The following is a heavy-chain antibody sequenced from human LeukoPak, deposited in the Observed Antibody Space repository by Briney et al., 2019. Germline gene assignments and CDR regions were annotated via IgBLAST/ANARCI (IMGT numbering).Heavy chain of an antibody. CDR2: INPNTGNP. CDR3: ARAYQPLGGLSLPDY. CDR1: GYTFTTYA. V-gene: IGHV7-4-1*02. J-gene: IGHJ4*02. D-gene: IGHD3-16*02. Sequence: ASVKVSCKASGYTFTTYAMNWVRQAPGQGLEWVGWINPNTGNPTYAQGFTGRFVFSLDTSVSTAYLQISGLKTEDTAVYYCARAYQPLGGLSLPDYWGQGTLVTVSS.